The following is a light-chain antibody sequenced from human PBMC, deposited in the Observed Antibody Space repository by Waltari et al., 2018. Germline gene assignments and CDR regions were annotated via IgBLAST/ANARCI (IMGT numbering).Light chain of an antibody. CDR2: SAS. Sequence: AIRMTQSPSSLSASTGDRVTITCRASQGISSYLAWYQQKPGKAPKLLIYSASTLQSGVPSRFSGSGSGTDFTLTISCLLSEDFATYYCQQYYSYPHTFGQGTKLEIK. V-gene: IGKV1-8*01. J-gene: IGKJ2*01. CDR1: QGISSY. CDR3: QQYYSYPHT.